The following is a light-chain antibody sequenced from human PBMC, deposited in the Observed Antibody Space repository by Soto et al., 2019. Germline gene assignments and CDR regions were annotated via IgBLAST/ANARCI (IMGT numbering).Light chain of an antibody. CDR3: STYINSIIFVI. CDR2: EVS. CDR1: ISDVGAYNY. V-gene: IGLV2-14*01. Sequence: QSALTQPASVSGSPGQSITISCTGTISDVGAYNYISWYQQHPGKAPKLMIYEVSNRPSGVSTRFSGSKSGNTASLTISGLQAEDEGDYYCSTYINSIIFVIFGGGTKVTVL. J-gene: IGLJ2*01.